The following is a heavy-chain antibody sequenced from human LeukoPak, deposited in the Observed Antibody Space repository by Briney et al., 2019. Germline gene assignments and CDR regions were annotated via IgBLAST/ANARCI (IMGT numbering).Heavy chain of an antibody. Sequence: SETLSLTCTVSGYSISSGYYWGWIRQPPGKGLEWIGSIYHSGSTYYNPSLKSRVTISVDTSKNQFSLKLSSVTAADTAVYYCAREDYYGSGSYYFHNFDYWGQGTLVTVSS. J-gene: IGHJ4*02. CDR3: AREDYYGSGSYYFHNFDY. V-gene: IGHV4-38-2*02. D-gene: IGHD3-10*01. CDR1: GYSISSGYY. CDR2: IYHSGST.